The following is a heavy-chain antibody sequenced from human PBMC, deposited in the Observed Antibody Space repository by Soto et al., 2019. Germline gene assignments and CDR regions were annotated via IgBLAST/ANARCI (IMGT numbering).Heavy chain of an antibody. CDR3: ARHESSGWYYFDY. V-gene: IGHV4-59*08. Sequence: QVQLQESGPGLVKPSETLSLTCTVSGGSISSYYWSWIRQPPGKGLEWIGYIYNSGSTNYNPSLKSRVTISVDMSKNQFSLKLNSVTAADTAGYYCARHESSGWYYFDYWGQGTLVTVSS. J-gene: IGHJ4*02. CDR1: GGSISSYY. CDR2: IYNSGST. D-gene: IGHD6-19*01.